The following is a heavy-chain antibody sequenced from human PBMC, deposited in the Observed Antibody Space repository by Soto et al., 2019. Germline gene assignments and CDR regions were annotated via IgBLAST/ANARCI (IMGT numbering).Heavy chain of an antibody. CDR1: GGTFSSYT. Sequence: QVQLVQSGAEVKKPGSSVKVSCKASGGTFSSYTILWVRQAPGQGLEWMGRIIPILGIANHAQKFEGRVTITADKSTSTAYRELSSVRSEDTAVDYCARHSGNYYNDYWGQATLVTVSS. V-gene: IGHV1-69*02. CDR2: IIPILGIA. D-gene: IGHD3-10*01. CDR3: ARHSGNYYNDY. J-gene: IGHJ4*02.